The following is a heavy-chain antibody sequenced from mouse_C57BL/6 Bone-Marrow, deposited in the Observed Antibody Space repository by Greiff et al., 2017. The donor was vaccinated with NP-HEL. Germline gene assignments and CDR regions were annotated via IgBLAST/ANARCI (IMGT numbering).Heavy chain of an antibody. CDR2: ISYDGSN. J-gene: IGHJ4*01. V-gene: IGHV3-6*01. CDR1: GYSITSGYY. Sequence: DVKLQESGPGLVKPSQSLSLTCSVTGYSITSGYYWNWIRQFPGNKLEWMGYISYDGSNNYNPSLKNRISITRDTSKNQFFLKLNSVTTEDTATYYCAREGVYYDEAMDYWGQGTSVTVSS. CDR3: AREGVYYDEAMDY. D-gene: IGHD2-4*01.